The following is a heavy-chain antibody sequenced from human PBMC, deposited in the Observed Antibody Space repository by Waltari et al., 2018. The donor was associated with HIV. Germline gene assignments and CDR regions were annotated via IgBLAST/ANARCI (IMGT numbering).Heavy chain of an antibody. J-gene: IGHJ4*02. CDR2: FDPENGET. CDR1: GYSLSEIS. V-gene: IGHV1-24*01. Sequence: QVHLLQSGAEVKKPGASVKVSCRVSGYSLSEISMHWVRQVPGKGFEWMGGFDPENGETVAAQRFQDRVTMTEDTSTNTAYMELSSLTSEDTAIYYCTIEGSTNLYGEFYFDYWGQGSLVTVSS. CDR3: TIEGSTNLYGEFYFDY. D-gene: IGHD2-2*01.